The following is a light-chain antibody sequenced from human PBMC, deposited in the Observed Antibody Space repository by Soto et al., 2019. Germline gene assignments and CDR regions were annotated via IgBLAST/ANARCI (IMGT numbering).Light chain of an antibody. CDR1: QGVSNNY. J-gene: IGKJ1*01. CDR3: QHYGSSGT. CDR2: GAS. Sequence: IELTQSPGSLSLSAGERATLPCRASQGVSNNYLAWYQQKPGQAPRLLIYGASNRATGIPDRFSGSGSGAYFTLTSSRLEPEDSAVYYCQHYGSSGTFGQGTKVDIK. V-gene: IGKV3-20*01.